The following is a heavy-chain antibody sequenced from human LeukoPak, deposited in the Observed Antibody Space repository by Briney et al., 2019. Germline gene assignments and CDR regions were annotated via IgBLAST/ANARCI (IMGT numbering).Heavy chain of an antibody. CDR2: ILHTGST. J-gene: IGHJ5*02. CDR3: ARGPGAVHP. CDR1: GYSLTNHY. Sequence: SETLSLTCAVHGYSLTNHYWIWIRQPPGKGLGWIGEILHTGSTNYNPSFKSRVTISVDTSKNQFFLNLTSVTAADTAVYYCARGPGAVHPWGQGILVTVSS. D-gene: IGHD6-13*01. V-gene: IGHV4-34*12.